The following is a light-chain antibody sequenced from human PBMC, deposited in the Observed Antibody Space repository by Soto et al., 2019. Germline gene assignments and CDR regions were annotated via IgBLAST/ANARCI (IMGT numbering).Light chain of an antibody. CDR3: QQYGSLWT. Sequence: EIVLTQSPGTLSLSPGERATLSCRASHSVSSSYLTGYQQTPGQAPRLLIYGASSRATGIPDRFSGSGSGTDFTLTISRLEPEDFAMYYCQQYGSLWTFGQGTKVEIK. CDR1: HSVSSSY. CDR2: GAS. J-gene: IGKJ1*01. V-gene: IGKV3-20*01.